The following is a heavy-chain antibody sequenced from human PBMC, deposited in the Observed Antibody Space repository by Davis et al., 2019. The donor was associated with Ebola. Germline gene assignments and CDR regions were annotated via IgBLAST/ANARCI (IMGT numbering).Heavy chain of an antibody. CDR3: ARDPGVTRYYYGMDV. Sequence: PGGSLRLSCAASGFTFSSYAMHWVRQAPGKGLEWVAVISYDGSNKYYADSVKGRFTISRDNAKNSLYLQMNSLRDEDTAVYYCARDPGVTRYYYGMDVWGKGTTVTVSS. CDR2: ISYDGSNK. V-gene: IGHV3-30-3*01. J-gene: IGHJ6*04. CDR1: GFTFSSYA. D-gene: IGHD5-18*01.